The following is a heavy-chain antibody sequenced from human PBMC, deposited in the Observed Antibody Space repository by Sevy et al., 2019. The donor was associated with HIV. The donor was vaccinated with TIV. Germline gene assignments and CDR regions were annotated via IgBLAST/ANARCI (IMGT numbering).Heavy chain of an antibody. V-gene: IGHV3-20*04. D-gene: IGHD6-19*01. J-gene: IGHJ6*02. CDR1: GFTFDDYG. CDR2: INWNGGST. CDR3: ARVGWGAAPPSVAGTSDYYYGMDV. Sequence: GGSLRLSCAASGFTFDDYGMSWVRQAPGKGLEWVSGINWNGGSTGYADSVKGRFTISRDNAKNSLYLQMNSLRAGDTALYYCARVGWGAAPPSVAGTSDYYYGMDVWGQGTTVTVSS.